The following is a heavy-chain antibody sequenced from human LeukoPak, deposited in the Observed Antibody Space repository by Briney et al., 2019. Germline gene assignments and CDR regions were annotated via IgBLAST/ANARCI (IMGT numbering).Heavy chain of an antibody. Sequence: SETLSLTCTVSGGSISDYYWSWIRQPPGKGLEWIGYVHYRGSTICNPSLKSRVTILLDTPNKQFSLRLTSVTAADTAVYYCAGGTDFQRWGQGTLVTVSS. CDR2: VHYRGST. J-gene: IGHJ1*01. V-gene: IGHV4-59*08. CDR3: AGGTDFQR. CDR1: GGSISDYY.